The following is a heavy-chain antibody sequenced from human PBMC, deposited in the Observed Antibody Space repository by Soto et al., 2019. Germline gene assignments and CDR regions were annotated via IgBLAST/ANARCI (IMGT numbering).Heavy chain of an antibody. CDR1: GFTFSSYA. CDR3: ATAPITGTTSDDY. V-gene: IGHV3-30-3*01. Sequence: QVQLVESGGGVVQPGRSLRLSCAASGFTFSSYAMHWVRQAPGKGLEWVAVISYDGSNKYYADSVKGRFTISRDNSKNTLYLQMNSLRAEDTAVYYCATAPITGTTSDDYWGQGTLVTVSS. D-gene: IGHD1-7*01. CDR2: ISYDGSNK. J-gene: IGHJ4*02.